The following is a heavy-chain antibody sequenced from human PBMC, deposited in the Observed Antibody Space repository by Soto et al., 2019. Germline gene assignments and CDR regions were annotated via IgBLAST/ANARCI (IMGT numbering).Heavy chain of an antibody. Sequence: QVHLQESGPGLVKPSETLSLTCTVSGGSINNHYWSWIRQPPGKGLEWIGYINYTGSTNYNPSLKSRVTMSVDTSKNPFSLNLTSLTAADTAIYYCARANWYSEYWGQGTLVTVSS. D-gene: IGHD7-27*01. CDR3: ARANWYSEY. V-gene: IGHV4-59*11. CDR2: INYTGST. J-gene: IGHJ4*02. CDR1: GGSINNHY.